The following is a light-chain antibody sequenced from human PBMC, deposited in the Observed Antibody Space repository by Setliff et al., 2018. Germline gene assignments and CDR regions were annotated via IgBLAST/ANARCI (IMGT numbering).Light chain of an antibody. V-gene: IGLV2-14*01. CDR3: VSHTGISTYV. Sequence: QSVLTQPASVSGSPGQSITISCTGTSNDVGRYNFVSWYQQYPGKAPKLMIYEVIKRPSGVSNRFSGSKSGNTASLTISGLQAEDEADYYCVSHTGISTYVFGTGTKVTVL. J-gene: IGLJ1*01. CDR2: EVI. CDR1: SNDVGRYNF.